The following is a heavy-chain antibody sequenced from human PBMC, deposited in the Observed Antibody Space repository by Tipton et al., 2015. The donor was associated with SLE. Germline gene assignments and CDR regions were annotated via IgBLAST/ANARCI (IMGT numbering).Heavy chain of an antibody. J-gene: IGHJ6*03. CDR3: ARGAGGYMDV. V-gene: IGHV3-23*01. Sequence: GSLRLSCAASGFTFSTSAMNWVRQAPGKGLEWVSDTSGRGETTFYADSVKGRFTISRDNSKNTLYLQMNSLRAEDTAVYYCARGAGGYMDVWGKGTTVTVSS. CDR1: GFTFSTSA. D-gene: IGHD6-19*01. CDR2: TSGRGETT.